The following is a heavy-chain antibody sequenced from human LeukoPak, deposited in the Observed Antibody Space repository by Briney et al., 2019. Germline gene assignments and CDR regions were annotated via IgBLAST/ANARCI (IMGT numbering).Heavy chain of an antibody. CDR2: IFPSGGEI. CDR1: GFTFSTFA. D-gene: IGHD2-8*02. V-gene: IGHV3-23*01. CDR3: ATYRQVLLPFES. Sequence: GGSLRLSCAASGFTFSTFAMIWVRQPPGKGLEWVSSIFPSGGEIHYADSVRGRFTISRDNSKSTLSLQMNSLRAEDTAIYYCATYRQVLLPFESWGKGTLVTVSS. J-gene: IGHJ4*02.